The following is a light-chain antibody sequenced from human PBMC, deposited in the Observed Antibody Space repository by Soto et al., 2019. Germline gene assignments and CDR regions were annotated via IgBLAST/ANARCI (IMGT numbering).Light chain of an antibody. CDR2: DAS. CDR1: QSVSSY. Sequence: EIVLTQSPATLSLSPGERATLSCRASQSVSSYLAWYQQKPGQAPRLLIYDASNRATGIPARFSGSGSGTDFTLTISSLEPEDFAVYYCQQRSNWQGFTFGPGTQVDIK. V-gene: IGKV3-11*01. CDR3: QQRSNWQGFT. J-gene: IGKJ3*01.